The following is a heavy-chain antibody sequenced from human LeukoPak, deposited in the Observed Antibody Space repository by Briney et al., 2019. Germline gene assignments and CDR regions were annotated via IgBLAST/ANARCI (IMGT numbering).Heavy chain of an antibody. V-gene: IGHV5-51*01. J-gene: IGHJ5*02. D-gene: IGHD2-15*01. Sequence: GESLKISCKASGYSFTTYWIGWVRQVPGKGLEWVGIIYPADSTAKYSPSFQGQVTISADKSISTAYLQWSSLKASDTAMYYCARLEGIVVVVAATEGWFDPWGQGTLVTVSS. CDR3: ARLEGIVVVVAATEGWFDP. CDR1: GYSFTTYW. CDR2: IYPADSTA.